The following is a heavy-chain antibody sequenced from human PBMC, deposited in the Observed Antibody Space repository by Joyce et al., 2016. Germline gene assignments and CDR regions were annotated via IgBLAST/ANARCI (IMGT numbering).Heavy chain of an antibody. CDR2: ISASGGTI. Sequence: EVQLVESGGGLVQPGGSLRLSCAASGFSFNTYSLKWVRQAPGKGLGWLSYISASGGTIYYADSVKGRFTISRDNAKNSVYLQMNSLRDEDTAVYYCARVGRTGYTCDYWGQGTLVTVSS. CDR3: ARVGRTGYTCDY. J-gene: IGHJ4*02. D-gene: IGHD5-24*01. CDR1: GFSFNTYS. V-gene: IGHV3-48*02.